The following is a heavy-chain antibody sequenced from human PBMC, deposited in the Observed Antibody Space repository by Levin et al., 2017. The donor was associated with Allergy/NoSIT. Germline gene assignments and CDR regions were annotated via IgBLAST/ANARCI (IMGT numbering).Heavy chain of an antibody. CDR2: IRSKAYGGTT. J-gene: IGHJ3*02. D-gene: IGHD1-26*01. V-gene: IGHV3-49*03. CDR3: TQYSGSPLDAFDI. CDR1: GFTFGDYA. Sequence: GGSLRLSCTASGFTFGDYAMSWFRQAPGKGLEWVGFIRSKAYGGTTEYAASVKGRFTISRDDSKSIAYLQMNSLKTEDTAVYYCTQYSGSPLDAFDIWGQGTMVTVSS.